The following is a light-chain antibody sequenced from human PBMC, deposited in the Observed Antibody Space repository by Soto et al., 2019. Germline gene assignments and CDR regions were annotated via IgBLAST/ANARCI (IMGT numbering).Light chain of an antibody. Sequence: EIVLTQSPGTLSLSPGERATLSCRASQSVSSSYLAWYQQKPGQAPRLIIYGASSRDTGIPDRCSGSGSGTERTRPISRLEPEDVEVDYCQQYGSSTLTFGGGTKVDIK. V-gene: IGKV3-20*01. CDR2: GAS. CDR1: QSVSSSY. CDR3: QQYGSSTLT. J-gene: IGKJ4*01.